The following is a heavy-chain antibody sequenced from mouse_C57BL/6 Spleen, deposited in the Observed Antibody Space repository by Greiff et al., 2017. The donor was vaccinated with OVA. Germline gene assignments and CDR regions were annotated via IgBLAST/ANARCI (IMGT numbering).Heavy chain of an antibody. CDR2: INPNNGGT. Sequence: EVKLMESGPELVKPGASVKIPCKASGYTFTDYNMDWVKQSHGKSLEWIGDINPNNGGTIYNQKFKGKATLTVDKSSSTAYMELRSLTSDDAAVYYCAREGYDYDWFAYWGQGTLVTVSA. CDR1: GYTFTDYN. J-gene: IGHJ3*01. V-gene: IGHV1-18*01. D-gene: IGHD2-4*01. CDR3: AREGYDYDWFAY.